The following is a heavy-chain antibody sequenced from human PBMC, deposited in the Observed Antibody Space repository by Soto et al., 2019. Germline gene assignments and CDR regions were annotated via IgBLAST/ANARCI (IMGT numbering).Heavy chain of an antibody. V-gene: IGHV1-46*01. CDR2: INPSGGST. CDR1: GYTFTSYY. CDR3: ARVYCSGGSCYGIDY. Sequence: QVQLVQSGAEVKKPAASVKVPSKSSGYTFTSYYMHWVRQAPGQGLEWMGIINPSGGSTSYAQKFQGRVNMTRDTSSSTVYMELSILRSEDTAVYYCARVYCSGGSCYGIDYWGQGTLVTVSS. J-gene: IGHJ4*02. D-gene: IGHD2-15*01.